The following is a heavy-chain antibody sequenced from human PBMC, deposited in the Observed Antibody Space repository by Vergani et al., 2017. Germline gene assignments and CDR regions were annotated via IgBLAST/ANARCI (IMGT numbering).Heavy chain of an antibody. CDR3: TKEGQYDSDNFVDS. CDR1: GFTFRIYG. D-gene: IGHD3-22*01. Sequence: QVQLVESGGGVVQPGGSLRLSCIASGFTFRIYGMHWVRQAPGKGLEWVAFIRYDGTKRFYRDSVKGRFTISRDNSKTTVFLQMNSLRADDSAVYYCTKEGQYDSDNFVDSWGQGAMVTVAS. CDR2: IRYDGTKR. J-gene: IGHJ1*01. V-gene: IGHV3-30*02.